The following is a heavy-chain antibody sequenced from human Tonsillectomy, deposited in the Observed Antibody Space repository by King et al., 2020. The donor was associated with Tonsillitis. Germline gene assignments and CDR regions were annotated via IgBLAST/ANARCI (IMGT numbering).Heavy chain of an antibody. CDR1: GVKFSTYG. D-gene: IGHD3-10*01. CDR2: ISYDGANK. V-gene: IGHV3-30*18. Sequence: VQLVESGGGVVQPGRSLRLSCAASGVKFSTYGMHWVRQVPGKGLEWVAVISYDGANKYYADSVKGRFTISRDTSKNTLYLQMSSLRAEDTAVYYCAKDRAAYGLGGYFDYWGQGTLVTVSS. J-gene: IGHJ4*02. CDR3: AKDRAAYGLGGYFDY.